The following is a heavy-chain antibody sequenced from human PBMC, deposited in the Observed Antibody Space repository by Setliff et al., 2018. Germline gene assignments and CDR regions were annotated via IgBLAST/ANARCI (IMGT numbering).Heavy chain of an antibody. Sequence: ASVQVSCKASDYKFLSYGMSWVRQAPGQGFEWMGRISAYTGKTDYAQNFQGRITMTTDTSTSTAYMELRSLRSDDTAIYYCARAPRLEWILPTFDYWGQGTPVTVSS. CDR1: DYKFLSYG. CDR2: ISAYTGKT. D-gene: IGHD3-3*01. V-gene: IGHV1-18*01. CDR3: ARAPRLEWILPTFDY. J-gene: IGHJ4*02.